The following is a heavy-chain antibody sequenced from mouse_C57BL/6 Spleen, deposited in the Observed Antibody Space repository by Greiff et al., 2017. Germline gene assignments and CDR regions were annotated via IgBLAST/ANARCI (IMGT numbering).Heavy chain of an antibody. CDR1: GYAFSSSW. CDR3: ARDYGTLMDY. D-gene: IGHD1-1*01. CDR2: IYPGDGDT. Sequence: VKLMESGPELVKPGASVKISCKASGYAFSSSWMNWVKQRPGKGLEWIGRIYPGDGDTNYNGKFKGKATLTADKSSSTAYMQLSSLTSEDSAVYFCARDYGTLMDYWGQGTSVTVSS. V-gene: IGHV1-82*01. J-gene: IGHJ4*01.